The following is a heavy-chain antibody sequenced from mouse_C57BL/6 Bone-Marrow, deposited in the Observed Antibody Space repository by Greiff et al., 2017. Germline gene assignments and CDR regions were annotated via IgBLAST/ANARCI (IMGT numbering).Heavy chain of an antibody. CDR3: ARERVY. CDR1: GYTFTSYW. V-gene: IGHV1-55*01. Sequence: QVQLQQSGAELVKPGASVKMSCKASGYTFTSYWITWVKQRPGQGLEWIGDIYPGSGSTNYNEKFKSKTTLTVDTSSSTAYMQLSSLASEDSAVYGSARERVYWGQGSLVTVSA. J-gene: IGHJ3*01. CDR2: IYPGSGST.